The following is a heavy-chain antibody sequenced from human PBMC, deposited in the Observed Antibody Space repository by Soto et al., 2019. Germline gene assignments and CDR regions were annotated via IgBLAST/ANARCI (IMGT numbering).Heavy chain of an antibody. CDR2: ISGSGGST. V-gene: IGHV3-23*01. D-gene: IGHD2-15*01. J-gene: IGHJ6*02. CDR1: GFTFSSYA. Sequence: GGSLRLSCAASGFTFSSYAMSWVRQAPGKGLEWVSAISGSGGSTYYADSVKGRFTISRDNAKNSLYLQMNSLRAEDTAVYYCASSLGDYYGMDVWGQGTTVTVPS. CDR3: ASSLGDYYGMDV.